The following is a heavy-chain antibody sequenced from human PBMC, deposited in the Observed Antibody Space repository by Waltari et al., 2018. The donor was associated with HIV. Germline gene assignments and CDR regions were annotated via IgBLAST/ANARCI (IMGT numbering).Heavy chain of an antibody. CDR1: GGTSPIYA. CDR2: IIPIFGTS. V-gene: IGHV1-69*01. Sequence: QVQQVLHLSERKTPGSSVRVSCKTSGGTSPIYAINWVRPAPGQGLQWMGRIIPIFGTSIYAQKFQGRLTLTADQSTNTAYMELRSLRSEDTAFYYCAGFWGSGYNPHTLTVTYFDYWGQGTLVSVSS. CDR3: AGFWGSGYNPHTLTVTYFDY. J-gene: IGHJ4*02. D-gene: IGHD3-10*01.